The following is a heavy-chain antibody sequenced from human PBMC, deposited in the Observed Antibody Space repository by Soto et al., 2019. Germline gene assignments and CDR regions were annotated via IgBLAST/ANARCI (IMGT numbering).Heavy chain of an antibody. J-gene: IGHJ4*02. D-gene: IGHD6-19*01. V-gene: IGHV3-23*01. CDR2: ISGSGGSA. CDR1: GFTFSNYA. CDR3: ANSLYTSGYYISSHFDY. Sequence: PGGSLRLSCAASGFTFSNYAMSWVRQAPGKGLEWVSTISGSGGSAYYADSVRGRFTISRDNSYNTVYLQMNSLRAEDTAIYYCANSLYTSGYYISSHFDYWGQGTLVTVSS.